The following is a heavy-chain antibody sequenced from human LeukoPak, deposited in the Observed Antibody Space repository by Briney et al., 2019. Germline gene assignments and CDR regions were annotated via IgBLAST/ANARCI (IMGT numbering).Heavy chain of an antibody. V-gene: IGHV3-11*06. CDR2: ISGSSTYT. D-gene: IGHD2-2*01. CDR1: GFILSDYY. CDR3: ARDGCSSTSCWYYFDY. J-gene: IGHJ4*02. Sequence: GGSLRLSCAASGFILSDYYMSWIRQVPGKGLEWVSYISGSSTYTNYADSLKGRFTISRDNSKNTLYLQMNSLRAEDTAVYYCARDGCSSTSCWYYFDYWGQGTLVTVSS.